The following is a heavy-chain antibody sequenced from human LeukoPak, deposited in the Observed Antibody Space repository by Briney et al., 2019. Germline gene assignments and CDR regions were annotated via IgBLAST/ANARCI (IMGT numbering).Heavy chain of an antibody. J-gene: IGHJ5*02. CDR1: GFIFSDYS. CDR3: SKGGYATYFGP. D-gene: IGHD2-15*01. Sequence: GGSLRLSCTASGFIFSDYSMTWVRQAPGKGLEWVSTIRKNGGDTYYADSVKGRFTISRDNSKNTVFPEMNSLRAEDTAVYYCSKGGYATYFGPWGQGILVTVSS. V-gene: IGHV3-23*01. CDR2: IRKNGGDT.